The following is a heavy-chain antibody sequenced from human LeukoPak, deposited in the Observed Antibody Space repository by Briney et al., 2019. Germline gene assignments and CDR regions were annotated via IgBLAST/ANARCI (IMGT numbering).Heavy chain of an antibody. Sequence: GGSLRLSCAASGFSFSDSWMTWVRQAPGKGLEWVANIDQYGSKKNYVDSVKGRFTISRDNAKNSLYLQMNILRAEDTAVYYCARGHGYFDPWGQGTLVTVSS. CDR1: GFSFSDSW. V-gene: IGHV3-7*05. CDR2: IDQYGSKK. D-gene: IGHD5-24*01. CDR3: ARGHGYFDP. J-gene: IGHJ5*02.